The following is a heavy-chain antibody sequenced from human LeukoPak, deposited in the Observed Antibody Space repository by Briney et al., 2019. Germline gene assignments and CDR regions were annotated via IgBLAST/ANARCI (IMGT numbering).Heavy chain of an antibody. CDR3: ARNVVRGVACFGY. CDR1: GYTFSGYY. D-gene: IGHD3-10*01. CDR2: INPNSGGT. Sequence: ASVKVSCKASGYTFSGYYMHWVRQAPGQGLEWMGWINPNSGGTNYVQKFQGRVTMTRDTSISTAYMELSRLRSDDTAVYYCARNVVRGVACFGYWGQGTLVTVSS. J-gene: IGHJ4*02. V-gene: IGHV1-2*02.